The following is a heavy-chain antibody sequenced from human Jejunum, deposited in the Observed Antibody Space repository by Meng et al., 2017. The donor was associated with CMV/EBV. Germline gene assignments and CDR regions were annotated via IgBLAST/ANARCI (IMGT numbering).Heavy chain of an antibody. Sequence: SGYTFTNYAVHLVRQAPGQGLEWVGWISTSRGDTNSAQKFQGRVTVSRDNSRTTMYLQMNSLRAEDTAIYYCAKGSGDSRPYYFDYWGQGALVTVSS. CDR2: ISTSRGDT. CDR3: AKGSGDSRPYYFDY. D-gene: IGHD1-26*01. V-gene: IGHV1-3*04. J-gene: IGHJ4*02. CDR1: GYTFTNYA.